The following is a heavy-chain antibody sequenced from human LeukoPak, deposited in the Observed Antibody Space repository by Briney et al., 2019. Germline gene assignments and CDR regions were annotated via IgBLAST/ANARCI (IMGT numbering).Heavy chain of an antibody. CDR3: ATLWFGELPYDY. J-gene: IGHJ4*02. CDR2: IYYSGST. V-gene: IGHV4-39*01. D-gene: IGHD3-10*01. CDR1: GASFSSSSYY. Sequence: SETLSLTCTVSGASFSSSSYYWGWIRQPPGTGLEWIGSIYYSGSTYYNPSLKSRVTISVDTSKNQFSLKLSSVTAADTAVYYCATLWFGELPYDYWGQGTLVTVSS.